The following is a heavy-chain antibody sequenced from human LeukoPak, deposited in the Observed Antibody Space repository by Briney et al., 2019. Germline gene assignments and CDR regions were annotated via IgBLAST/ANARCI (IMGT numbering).Heavy chain of an antibody. CDR2: VRGSGGTT. J-gene: IGHJ4*02. CDR1: GFTFSSYA. D-gene: IGHD1-26*01. Sequence: GGSLRLSCAASGFTFSSYAMYWVRQAPGKGLEWVSVVRGSGGTTYYADSVKGRFTISRDNSKNTLYLQMNSLRAEDTAVYYCARDRRSGSHDYWGQGTLVTVSS. CDR3: ARDRRSGSHDY. V-gene: IGHV3-23*01.